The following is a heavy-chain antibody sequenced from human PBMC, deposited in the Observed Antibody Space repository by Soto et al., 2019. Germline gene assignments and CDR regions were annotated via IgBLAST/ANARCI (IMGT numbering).Heavy chain of an antibody. Sequence: AESLTSSCKVSGYRFTSDWIIWVLQMPGKGLGGMARLPCSPSYTNYSPSFQGHVTISADKSISTAYLQWSSLKASDTAMYYCASLTSAPRRRPQWGIAVGDSTYYYYGMDVWGQGTTVTVSS. J-gene: IGHJ6*01. V-gene: IGHV5-10-1*01. CDR1: GYRFTSDW. D-gene: IGHD6-19*01. CDR2: LPCSPSYT. CDR3: ASLTSAPRRRPQWGIAVGDSTYYYYGMDV.